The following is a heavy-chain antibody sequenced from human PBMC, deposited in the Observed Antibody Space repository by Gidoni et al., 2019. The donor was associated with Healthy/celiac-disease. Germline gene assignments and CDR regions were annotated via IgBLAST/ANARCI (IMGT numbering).Heavy chain of an antibody. Sequence: EVQLLESGGGLVQPGGSLGLSCAASGFTFSSDAMSGVRQATGKGLEWVSASSGSVGSTYYADSVKGRFTIDRDNSKNTLYLQMNSLRAEDTAVYYCAKDQGYFQHWGQGTLVTVSS. CDR1: GFTFSSDA. CDR3: AKDQGYFQH. V-gene: IGHV3-23*01. J-gene: IGHJ1*01. CDR2: SSGSVGST.